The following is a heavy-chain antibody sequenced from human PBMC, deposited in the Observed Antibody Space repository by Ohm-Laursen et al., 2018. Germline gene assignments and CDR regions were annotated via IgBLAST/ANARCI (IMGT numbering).Heavy chain of an antibody. Sequence: SSVKVSCKASGGTFSSYAISWVRQAPGQGLEWMGRIIPILGIANYAQKFQGRVTITADKSASTAYMELSSLRSEDTALYYCAKGPLVAHSPFDYWGQGTLVTVSS. CDR2: IIPILGIA. D-gene: IGHD5-12*01. J-gene: IGHJ4*02. CDR3: AKGPLVAHSPFDY. V-gene: IGHV1-69*04. CDR1: GGTFSSYA.